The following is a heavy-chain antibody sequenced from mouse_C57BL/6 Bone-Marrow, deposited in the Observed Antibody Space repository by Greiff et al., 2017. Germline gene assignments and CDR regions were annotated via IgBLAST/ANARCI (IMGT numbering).Heavy chain of an antibody. J-gene: IGHJ2*01. CDR1: GYAFSSYW. V-gene: IGHV1-80*01. Sequence: VKLQESGAELVKPGASVKISCKASGYAFSSYWMNWVKQRPGKGLEWIGQIYPGDGDTNYNGKFKGKATLTADKSSSTAYMQLSSLTSEDSAVYFCARCDTTVVGGFDYWGQGTTLTVSS. CDR2: IYPGDGDT. CDR3: ARCDTTVVGGFDY. D-gene: IGHD1-1*01.